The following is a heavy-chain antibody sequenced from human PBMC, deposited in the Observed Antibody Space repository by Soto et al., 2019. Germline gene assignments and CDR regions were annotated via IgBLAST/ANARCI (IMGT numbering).Heavy chain of an antibody. CDR2: IIPILGIA. Sequence: GASVKVSCKASGGTFSSYTISWVRQAPGQGLEWMGRIIPILGIANYAQKFQGRVTITADKSTSTAYMELSSLRSEDTAVYYCAREDCGGDCRDYYYYGMDVWGQGTTVTVSS. CDR3: AREDCGGDCRDYYYYGMDV. V-gene: IGHV1-69*04. D-gene: IGHD2-21*02. J-gene: IGHJ6*02. CDR1: GGTFSSYT.